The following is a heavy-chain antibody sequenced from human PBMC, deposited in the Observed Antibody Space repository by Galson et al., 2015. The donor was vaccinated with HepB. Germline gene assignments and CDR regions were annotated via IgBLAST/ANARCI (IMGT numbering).Heavy chain of an antibody. CDR1: GYTFTSYD. J-gene: IGHJ6*02. Sequence: SCKASGYTFTSYDINWVRQATGQGLEWMGWMNPNSGNTGYAQKFQGRVTMTRNTSISTAYMELSSLRSEDTAVYYCARWGYSSSWYYYYGMDVWGQGTTVTVSS. CDR2: MNPNSGNT. CDR3: ARWGYSSSWYYYYGMDV. D-gene: IGHD6-13*01. V-gene: IGHV1-8*01.